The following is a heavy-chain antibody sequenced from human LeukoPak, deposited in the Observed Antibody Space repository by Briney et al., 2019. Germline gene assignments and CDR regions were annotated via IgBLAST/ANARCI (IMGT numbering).Heavy chain of an antibody. J-gene: IGHJ5*02. Sequence: GGSLRLSCAASGFTFSSYAMRWVRQAPGKVLEWVSAISGSGGSTYYADSVKGRFTISRDNSKNTLYLQMNSLRAEDTAVYYCAKCLNDFWSGYYGLWFDPWGQGTLVTVSS. D-gene: IGHD3-3*01. CDR2: ISGSGGST. V-gene: IGHV3-23*01. CDR1: GFTFSSYA. CDR3: AKCLNDFWSGYYGLWFDP.